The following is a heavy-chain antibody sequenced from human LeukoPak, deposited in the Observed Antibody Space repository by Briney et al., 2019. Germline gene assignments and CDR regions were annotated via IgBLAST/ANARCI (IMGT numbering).Heavy chain of an antibody. CDR2: MNPNSGNT. Sequence: GASVKVSCKASGYTFTSYDINWVRQATGQGREWMGWMNPNSGNTGYAQKFQGRVTMTRNTSISTAYMELSSLRSEDTAVYYCAREIYDCSSTSCYFYYYYGMDVWGQGTTVTVSS. V-gene: IGHV1-8*01. D-gene: IGHD2-2*01. CDR3: AREIYDCSSTSCYFYYYYGMDV. CDR1: GYTFTSYD. J-gene: IGHJ6*02.